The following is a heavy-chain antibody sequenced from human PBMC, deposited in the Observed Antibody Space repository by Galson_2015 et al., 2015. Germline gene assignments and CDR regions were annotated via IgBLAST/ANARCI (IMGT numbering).Heavy chain of an antibody. V-gene: IGHV3-30*18. CDR2: ISSDGGRE. Sequence: SLRLSCAASGFTFNNYHMQWVRQAPGKGLEYVAIISSDGGREHFADSVKGRFTVSRDNFKNTLFLQMNSLRREDTAVYYCVKSDGTPSGSDYWGQGALVSVSS. D-gene: IGHD3-10*01. CDR1: GFTFNNYH. CDR3: VKSDGTPSGSDY. J-gene: IGHJ4*02.